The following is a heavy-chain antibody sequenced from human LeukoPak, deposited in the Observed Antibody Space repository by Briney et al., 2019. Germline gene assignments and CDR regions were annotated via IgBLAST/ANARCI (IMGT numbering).Heavy chain of an antibody. CDR3: ARVKKGSYYDSSGYYEFDY. V-gene: IGHV1-8*01. J-gene: IGHJ4*02. CDR1: GYTFTSYD. D-gene: IGHD3-22*01. CDR2: MNPNSGNT. Sequence: GASVTVSCTASGYTFTSYDINWVRQATGQGLEWMGWMNPNSGNTGYAQKFQGRVTMTRNTSISTAYMELSSLRSEDTAVYYCARVKKGSYYDSSGYYEFDYWGQGTLVTVSS.